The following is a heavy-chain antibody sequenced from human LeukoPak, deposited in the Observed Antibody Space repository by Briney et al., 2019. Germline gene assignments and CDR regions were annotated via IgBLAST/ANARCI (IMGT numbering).Heavy chain of an antibody. V-gene: IGHV3-30*18. J-gene: IGHJ6*03. D-gene: IGHD6-19*01. CDR1: GFMFSSYW. CDR3: AKDVVAGTYYYYYYMDV. Sequence: GGSLRLSCAASGFMFSSYWMSWVRQAPGKGLEWVAVISYDGSNKYYADSVKGRFTISRDNSKNTLYLQMNSLRAEDTAVYYCAKDVVAGTYYYYYYMDVWGKGTTVTVSS. CDR2: ISYDGSNK.